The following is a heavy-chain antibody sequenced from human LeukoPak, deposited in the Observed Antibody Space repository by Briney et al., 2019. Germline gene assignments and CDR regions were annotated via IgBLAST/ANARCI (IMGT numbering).Heavy chain of an antibody. V-gene: IGHV1-2*02. CDR3: ASAEGGSGYSYGLYDY. CDR2: INPNSGGT. CDR1: GFTFTDYY. D-gene: IGHD5-18*01. Sequence: ASVTVSFTASGFTFTDYYIHWVRQAPGQGPDWMGWINPNSGGTNYAQKFQGRVTMTRDTSISTAYMELSRLRSDDTAVYYCASAEGGSGYSYGLYDYWGQGTLVTVSS. J-gene: IGHJ4*02.